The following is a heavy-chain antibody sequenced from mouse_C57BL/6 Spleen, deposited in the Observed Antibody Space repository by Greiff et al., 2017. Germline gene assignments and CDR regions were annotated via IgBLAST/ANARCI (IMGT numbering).Heavy chain of an antibody. CDR2: IYPRSGNT. Sequence: VQLQESGAELARPGASVKLSCKASGYTFTSYGISWVKQRTGQGLEWIGEIYPRSGNTYYNEKFKGKATLTADKSSSTAYMELRSLTSEDSAVYFCARRDSFYAMDYWGQGTSVTVSS. D-gene: IGHD3-3*01. J-gene: IGHJ4*01. V-gene: IGHV1-81*01. CDR3: ARRDSFYAMDY. CDR1: GYTFTSYG.